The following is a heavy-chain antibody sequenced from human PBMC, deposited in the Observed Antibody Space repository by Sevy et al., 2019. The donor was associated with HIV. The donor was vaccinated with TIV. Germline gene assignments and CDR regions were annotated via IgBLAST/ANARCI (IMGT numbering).Heavy chain of an antibody. CDR3: ARGRLLWFGESTDYYYYGMDV. J-gene: IGHJ6*02. CDR2: INHSGST. Sequence: SETLSLTCAVYGGSFSGYYWSWIRQPPGKGLEWIGEINHSGSTNYNPSLKSRVTISVDTSKNQFSLKLSSVTAADTAVHYCARGRLLWFGESTDYYYYGMDVWGQGTTVTVSS. V-gene: IGHV4-34*01. CDR1: GGSFSGYY. D-gene: IGHD3-10*01.